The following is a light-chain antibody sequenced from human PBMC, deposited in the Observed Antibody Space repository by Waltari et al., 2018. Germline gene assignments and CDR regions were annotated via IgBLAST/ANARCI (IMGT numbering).Light chain of an antibody. CDR2: GAS. V-gene: IGKV1-5*03. CDR3: QQYKSYKT. Sequence: DIQMTQSPSTLSASVGDTVIISCRASQSITTSLAWYPQKPGKAPDVLIYGASNLESGVPSRFSGRGSGTEFTLTISRLQPDDFATYYCQQYKSYKTFGQGTRVEIK. CDR1: QSITTS. J-gene: IGKJ1*01.